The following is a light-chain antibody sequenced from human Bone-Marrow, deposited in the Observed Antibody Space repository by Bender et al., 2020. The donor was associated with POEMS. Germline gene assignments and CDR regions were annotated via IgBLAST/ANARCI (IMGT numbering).Light chain of an antibody. J-gene: IGLJ7*01. CDR1: DIESKS. CDR2: SDS. CDR3: QVWHSSGDHIPV. V-gene: IGLV3-21*04. Sequence: SYVLTQPPSVSVAPGKTARITCGGDDIESKSVHWYQQKPGQAPILVVYSDSDRPSGIPERLSGSNSGNTATLTISRVETGDEADYFCQVWHSSGDHIPVFGGGTQLTVL.